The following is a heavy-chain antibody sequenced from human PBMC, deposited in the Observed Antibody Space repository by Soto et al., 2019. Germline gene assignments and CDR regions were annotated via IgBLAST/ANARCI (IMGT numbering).Heavy chain of an antibody. CDR1: GYTFTTYL. D-gene: IGHD6-13*01. CDR2: IYPGDSDS. J-gene: IGHJ6*02. V-gene: IGHV5-51*01. Sequence: GESLKISRKATGYTFTTYLIGCVRQMPWKGLERMASIYPGDSDSRCSPSFQGQVTVSADKSITTAYLQWSSLKASDTAMYYGASLNRNSNSWYPPIGMDLWGQGTTVNVSS. CDR3: ASLNRNSNSWYPPIGMDL.